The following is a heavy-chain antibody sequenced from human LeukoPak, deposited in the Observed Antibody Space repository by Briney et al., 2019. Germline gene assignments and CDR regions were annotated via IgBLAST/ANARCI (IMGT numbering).Heavy chain of an antibody. D-gene: IGHD3-22*01. J-gene: IGHJ4*02. CDR2: ISSSGSTI. CDR1: GFTFSDYY. V-gene: IGHV3-11*01. CDR3: ARDGARGVYYDSSGYDY. Sequence: GGSLRLSCAASGFTFSDYYMSWIRQAPGKGLEWVSYISSSGSTIYYADSVKGRFTISRDNAKSSLYLQMNSLRAEDTAVYYCARDGARGVYYDSSGYDYWGQGTLVTVSS.